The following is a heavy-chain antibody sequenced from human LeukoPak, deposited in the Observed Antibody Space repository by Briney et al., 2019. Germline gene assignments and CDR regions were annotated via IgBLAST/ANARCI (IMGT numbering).Heavy chain of an antibody. J-gene: IGHJ4*02. CDR3: GTGGQWLVRR. Sequence: ASVKVSCKASGYTFSTYGISWVRQAPGQGLEWMGWINPNSGGTNYAQKFQGRVTMTRDTSISTAYMELSRLRSDDTAVYCCGTGGQWLVRRWGQGTLVTVSS. D-gene: IGHD6-19*01. V-gene: IGHV1-2*02. CDR1: GYTFSTYG. CDR2: INPNSGGT.